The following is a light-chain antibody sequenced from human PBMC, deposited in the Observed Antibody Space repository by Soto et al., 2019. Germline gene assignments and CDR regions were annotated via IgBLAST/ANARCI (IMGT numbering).Light chain of an antibody. V-gene: IGKV3-15*01. CDR3: QHYNSYSEA. J-gene: IGKJ1*01. CDR2: GAS. Sequence: IVVTQSPGTLAVSPGERATLSCRGSETVNSNYLAWYQQKPGQAPRLLIYGASTRATGIPVRFSGSGSGTEFTLTISSLQPDDFATYYCQHYNSYSEAFGQGTKVDIK. CDR1: ETVNSNY.